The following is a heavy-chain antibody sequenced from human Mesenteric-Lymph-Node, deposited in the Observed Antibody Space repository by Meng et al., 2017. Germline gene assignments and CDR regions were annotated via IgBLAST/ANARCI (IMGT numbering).Heavy chain of an antibody. V-gene: IGHV3-73*01. D-gene: IGHD1-20*01. Sequence: DVQLVESGGGLVEPGGSLRLSCAASGFTFSNAWMSWVRQAPGKGLEWVGRITKNYATAYAVSLRGRFTISRDDLQNTAYLQMNNLKTEDTALYYCTVYITGHMWGQGTMVTVSS. CDR1: GFTFSNAW. CDR3: TVYITGHM. CDR2: ITKNYAT. J-gene: IGHJ3*02.